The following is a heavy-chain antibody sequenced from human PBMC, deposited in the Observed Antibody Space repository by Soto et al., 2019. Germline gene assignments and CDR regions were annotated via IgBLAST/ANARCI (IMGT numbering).Heavy chain of an antibody. CDR2: IIPLFGTT. V-gene: IGHV1-69*01. Sequence: QVQVVQSGVEVRRPGSSVKVSCKASGDTFKNCVISWVRQAPGQGLEWMGGIIPLFGTTDFAKRFQGRLTITTDESTTTAYMELXRLRSEDTATYYCAAELGFGKLSVVWGQGXTVIVSS. D-gene: IGHD3-10*01. J-gene: IGHJ6*02. CDR1: GDTFKNCV. CDR3: AAELGFGKLSVV.